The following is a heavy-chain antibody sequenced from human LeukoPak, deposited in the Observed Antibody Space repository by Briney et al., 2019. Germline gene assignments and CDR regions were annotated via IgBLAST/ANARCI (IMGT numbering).Heavy chain of an antibody. CDR3: ARDSAGSCSGGSFHPDDFDN. J-gene: IGHJ4*02. D-gene: IGHD2-15*01. V-gene: IGHV3-53*01. CDR1: GFSFSNTY. CDR2: IYSGGNT. Sequence: GGSLRLSCAASGFSFSNTYMSWVRQAPGKGLEWVSIIYSGGNTYYADSVKGRFTISRDNSKNTLYLQMNRLRPEDTAVYYCARDSAGSCSGGSFHPDDFDNCGQGTLVTVST.